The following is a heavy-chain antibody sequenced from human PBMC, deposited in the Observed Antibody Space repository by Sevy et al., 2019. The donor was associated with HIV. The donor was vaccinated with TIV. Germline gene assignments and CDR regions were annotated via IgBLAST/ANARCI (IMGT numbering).Heavy chain of an antibody. V-gene: IGHV3-23*01. Sequence: GSLRLSCAASGFTFSNYAMSWVRQAPGKGLEWVSAISGSGGRIYYADSVKGRFTISRDNSKNTLYLQMNSLRAEDTAVYYCATEGLSGYDAPFAYWGHGTLVTVSS. D-gene: IGHD5-12*01. CDR3: ATEGLSGYDAPFAY. CDR1: GFTFSNYA. CDR2: ISGSGGRI. J-gene: IGHJ4*01.